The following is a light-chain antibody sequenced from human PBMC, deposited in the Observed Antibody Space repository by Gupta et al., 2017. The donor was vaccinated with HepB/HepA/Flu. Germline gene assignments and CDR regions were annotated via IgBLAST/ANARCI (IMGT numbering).Light chain of an antibody. J-gene: IGKJ2*04. Sequence: DIQMTQSPSTLSASVGDRVTITCRASQSISSWLAWYQQKPGKAPKLLIYKASSLESGVPSGFSGSGSGTEFTLTISSLQPDDFATYYCQQYNSYPCSFGQGTKLEIK. CDR2: KAS. CDR1: QSISSW. CDR3: QQYNSYPCS. V-gene: IGKV1-5*03.